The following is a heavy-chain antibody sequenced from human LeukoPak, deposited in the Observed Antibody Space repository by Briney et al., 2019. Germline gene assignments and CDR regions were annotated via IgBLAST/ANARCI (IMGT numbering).Heavy chain of an antibody. J-gene: IGHJ4*02. CDR1: GGSFSGYY. CDR3: ARDRLVGATGY. D-gene: IGHD1-26*01. Sequence: SETLSLTCAVYGGSFSGYYWSWIRQPPGKGLEWIGEINPSGSTNYSPSLKSRVTISVDTSKNQFSLKLSSVTAADTAVYYCARDRLVGATGYWGQGTLVTVSS. CDR2: INPSGST. V-gene: IGHV4-34*01.